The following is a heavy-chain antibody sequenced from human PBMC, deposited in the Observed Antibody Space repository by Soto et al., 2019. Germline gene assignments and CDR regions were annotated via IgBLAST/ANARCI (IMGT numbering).Heavy chain of an antibody. J-gene: IGHJ1*01. CDR1: GGSFGNSA. D-gene: IGHD3-3*01. CDR3: ATGVIWRGDFTVDS. CDR2: CIPVYRTL. V-gene: IGHV1-69*01. Sequence: QVLLVQSGAEVKKPGSSVKISCKASGGSFGNSAINWVRQTPGQGLEWLGGCIPVYRTLNYAQKFQGRVTSTADVSTGTAYMTLSSLASYGAAVYYCATGVIWRGDFTVDSCGQGHRVNVSS.